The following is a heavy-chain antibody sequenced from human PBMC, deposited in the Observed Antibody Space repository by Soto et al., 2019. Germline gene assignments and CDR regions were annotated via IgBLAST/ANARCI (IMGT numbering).Heavy chain of an antibody. CDR3: AIYGSGSYYSNWFDP. CDR2: ISAYNGNT. Sequence: APVKVSCKASGYTFTSYGISWVRQAPGQGLEWMGWISAYNGNTNYAQKLQGRVTMTTDTSTSTAYMELRSLRSDDTAVYYCAIYGSGSYYSNWFDPWGQGTLVNVSS. CDR1: GYTFTSYG. D-gene: IGHD3-10*01. J-gene: IGHJ5*02. V-gene: IGHV1-18*01.